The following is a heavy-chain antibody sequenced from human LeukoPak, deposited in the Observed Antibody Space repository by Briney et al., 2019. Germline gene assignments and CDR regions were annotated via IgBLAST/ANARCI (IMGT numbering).Heavy chain of an antibody. Sequence: GGSLRLSCAASGFTFSSYAMHWVRQAPGKGLEWVAVISYDGSNKYYADSVKGRFTISRDNSKNTLYLQMNSLRAEDTAVYYCASRSGDRFGYYYYYGMDVWGQGTTVTVSS. CDR2: ISYDGSNK. D-gene: IGHD1-26*01. CDR3: ASRSGDRFGYYYYYGMDV. CDR1: GFTFSSYA. J-gene: IGHJ6*02. V-gene: IGHV3-30-3*01.